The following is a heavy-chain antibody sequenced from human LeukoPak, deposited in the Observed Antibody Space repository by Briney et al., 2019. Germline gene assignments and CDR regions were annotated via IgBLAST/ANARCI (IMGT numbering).Heavy chain of an antibody. J-gene: IGHJ3*02. Sequence: SETLSLTCAVYGESFSGYYWSWIRQPPGKGLEWIGEINHSGSTNYNPSLKSRVTISVDTSKNQFSLKLSSVTAADTAVYYCARRRWLNAFDIWGQGTMVTVSS. CDR3: ARRRWLNAFDI. V-gene: IGHV4-34*01. CDR2: INHSGST. CDR1: GESFSGYY. D-gene: IGHD5-24*01.